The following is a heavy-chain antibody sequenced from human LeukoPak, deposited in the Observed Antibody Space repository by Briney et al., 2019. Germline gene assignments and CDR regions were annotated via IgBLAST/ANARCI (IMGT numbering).Heavy chain of an antibody. D-gene: IGHD2-15*01. CDR2: IYYSGST. V-gene: IGHV4-59*01. Sequence: SETLSLTCTVSGGSISGYYWSWIRQPPGKGLEWIGYIYYSGSTNYNPSLKSRVTISVDTSKNQFSLKLSSVTAADTAVYYCARERVDDAFDIWGQGTMVTVSS. CDR1: GGSISGYY. J-gene: IGHJ3*02. CDR3: ARERVDDAFDI.